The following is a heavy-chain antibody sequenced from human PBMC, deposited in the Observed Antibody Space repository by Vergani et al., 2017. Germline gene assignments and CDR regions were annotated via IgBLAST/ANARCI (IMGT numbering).Heavy chain of an antibody. V-gene: IGHV6-1*01. CDR3: ARDPDIVVVPAAIRGPDYYYYYGMDV. D-gene: IGHD2-2*02. J-gene: IGHJ6*02. CDR2: TYYRSKLYN. Sequence: QVQLQQSGPGLVKPSQTLSLTCAISGDSVSSNSAAWNWLRQSPSRGLECLGRTYYRSKLYNDYAVSVKSRITINPDTSKNQFSLQLNSVTPEDTAVYYCARDPDIVVVPAAIRGPDYYYYYGMDVWGQGTTVTVSS. CDR1: GDSVSSNSAA.